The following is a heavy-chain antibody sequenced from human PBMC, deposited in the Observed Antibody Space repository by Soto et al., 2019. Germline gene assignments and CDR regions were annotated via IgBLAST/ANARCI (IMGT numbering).Heavy chain of an antibody. CDR2: IYWDDDK. CDR3: EHSKYSTSSFDY. J-gene: IGHJ4*01. Sequence: SGPTLVNPTQTLTLTCTFSGFSLSTIDVGVGWIRQPPGKALEWLAIIYWDDDKRYSPSLKSRLTITKDTSKNQVVLTVTNMDPVDTATYYCEHSKYSTSSFDYWGHVTLVTVS. D-gene: IGHD6-6*01. CDR1: GFSLSTIDVG. V-gene: IGHV2-5*02.